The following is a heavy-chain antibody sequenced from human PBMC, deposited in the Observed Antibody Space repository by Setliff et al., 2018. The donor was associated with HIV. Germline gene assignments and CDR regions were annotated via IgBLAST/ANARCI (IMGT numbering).Heavy chain of an antibody. V-gene: IGHV3-23*01. CDR1: GFSFRSYA. CDR2: ISGSGDIT. D-gene: IGHD4-4*01. CDR3: AKTQTVITVYGPFDS. J-gene: IGHJ4*02. Sequence: HPGGSLRLSCAAFGFSFRSYAVSWVRQAPGKGLEWVSVISGSGDITYYRESVKGRFTVSRDNSNNTVYLQMNSLRAEDTAMYYCAKTQTVITVYGPFDSWGQGTPVTVSS.